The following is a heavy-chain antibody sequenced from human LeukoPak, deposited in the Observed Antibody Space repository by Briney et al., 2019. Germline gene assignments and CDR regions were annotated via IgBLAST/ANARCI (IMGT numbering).Heavy chain of an antibody. Sequence: SETLSLTCTVSGGSISSSSYYWGWIRQPPGKGLEWIGSIYYSGSTYYNPSLKSRVTISVDTSKDQFSLKLSSVTAADTAVYYCARQQRGGFDYWGQGTLVTVSS. CDR2: IYYSGST. CDR3: ARQQRGGFDY. CDR1: GGSISSSSYY. V-gene: IGHV4-39*01. D-gene: IGHD6-25*01. J-gene: IGHJ4*02.